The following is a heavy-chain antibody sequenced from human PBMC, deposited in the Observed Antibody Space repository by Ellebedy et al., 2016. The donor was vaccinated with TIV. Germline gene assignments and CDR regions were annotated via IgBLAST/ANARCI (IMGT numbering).Heavy chain of an antibody. Sequence: SLKISXAASGFTFDDYAMHWVRQAPGKGLEWVSGISWNSGSIGYADSVKGRFTISRDNAKNSLYLQMNSLRTEDTALYYCAKDGLTLDYYYMDVWGKGTTVTVSS. J-gene: IGHJ6*03. V-gene: IGHV3-9*01. CDR2: ISWNSGSI. CDR1: GFTFDDYA. CDR3: AKDGLTLDYYYMDV.